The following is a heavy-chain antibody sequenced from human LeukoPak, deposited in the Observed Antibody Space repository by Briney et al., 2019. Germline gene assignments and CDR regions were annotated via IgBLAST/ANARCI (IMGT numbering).Heavy chain of an antibody. J-gene: IGHJ4*02. CDR1: GGTFSSYA. Sequence: GASVKVSCKASGGTFSSYAISWVRQAPGQGLEWMGGIIPIFGTANYAQKFQGRVTITADESTSTAYMELSSLRSEDTAVYYCAIPYCSSTSCYTRGLHAGPYFDYWGQGTLVTVSS. CDR2: IIPIFGTA. V-gene: IGHV1-69*01. D-gene: IGHD2-2*02. CDR3: AIPYCSSTSCYTRGLHAGPYFDY.